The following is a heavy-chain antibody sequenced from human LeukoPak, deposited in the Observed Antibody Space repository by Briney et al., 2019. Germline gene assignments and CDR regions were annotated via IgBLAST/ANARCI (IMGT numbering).Heavy chain of an antibody. J-gene: IGHJ6*03. V-gene: IGHV4-4*07. CDR2: IYTSGST. Sequence: SETLSLTCTVSGGSISSYYWSWLRQPAGKGLEWIGRIYTSGSTNYNPSLKSPVTISADTSKNQFSLKLSSVTAADTAVYYCARVGSYSHLYYYYYYMDVWGKGTTVTVSS. CDR1: GGSISSYY. CDR3: ARVGSYSHLYYYYYYMDV. D-gene: IGHD2-21*01.